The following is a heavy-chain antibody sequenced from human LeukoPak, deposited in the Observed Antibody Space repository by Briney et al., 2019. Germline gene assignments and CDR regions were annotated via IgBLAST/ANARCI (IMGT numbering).Heavy chain of an antibody. J-gene: IGHJ4*02. CDR3: AREPTAAAGNLDY. CDR1: GFSFSNHW. CDR2: IKQDGSEK. V-gene: IGHV3-7*03. Sequence: PGGFLRLSCAASGFSFSNHWMSWVRQAPGKGLEWVANIKQDGSEKSYVDSVKGRFTISRDNAKNSLYLQMSSLGAEDTAVYYCAREPTAAAGNLDYWGQGTQVTVSS. D-gene: IGHD6-13*01.